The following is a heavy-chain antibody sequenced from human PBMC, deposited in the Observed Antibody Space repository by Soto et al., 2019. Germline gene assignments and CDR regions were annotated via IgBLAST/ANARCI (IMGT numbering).Heavy chain of an antibody. CDR3: AIRKTAAGYYYYYYGMDV. CDR2: IIPIFGTA. V-gene: IGHV1-69*13. Sequence: SVKVSCKASGGTFSSYAISWVRQAPGQGLEWMGGIIPIFGTANYARKFQGRVTITADESTSTAYMELSSLRSEDTAVYYCAIRKTAAGYYYYYYGMDVWGQGTTVTIS. D-gene: IGHD6-13*01. CDR1: GGTFSSYA. J-gene: IGHJ6*02.